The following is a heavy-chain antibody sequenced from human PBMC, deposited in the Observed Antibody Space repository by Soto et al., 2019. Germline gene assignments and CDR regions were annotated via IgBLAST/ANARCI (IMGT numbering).Heavy chain of an antibody. D-gene: IGHD2-15*01. CDR2: INPKSGGP. CDR3: ASEDCRNTNCLKGFDY. Sequence: QVQLVQSGAEVKKPGDSVKVSCKTSGYTFTDYYMHWVRQAPGQGFEWVGGINPKSGGPKYVPKFQGRVTVTRDTCTNTSYMELNRLTSDDTAVYYCASEDCRNTNCLKGFDYWGQGTLVTVSS. CDR1: GYTFTDYY. J-gene: IGHJ4*02. V-gene: IGHV1-2*02.